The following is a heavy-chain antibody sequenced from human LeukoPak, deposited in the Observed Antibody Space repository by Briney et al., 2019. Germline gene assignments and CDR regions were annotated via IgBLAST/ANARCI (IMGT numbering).Heavy chain of an antibody. Sequence: SETLSLTCTVSGGSISSSSYYWGWIRQPPGKGLEWIGSIYYSGSTYYNPSLKSRVTISVDTSKNQFSLKLSSVTAADTAVYYCARERVPHFDWLLYRPKPFDYWGQGTLVTVSS. D-gene: IGHD3-9*01. J-gene: IGHJ4*02. CDR1: GGSISSSSYY. CDR2: IYYSGST. CDR3: ARERVPHFDWLLYRPKPFDY. V-gene: IGHV4-39*07.